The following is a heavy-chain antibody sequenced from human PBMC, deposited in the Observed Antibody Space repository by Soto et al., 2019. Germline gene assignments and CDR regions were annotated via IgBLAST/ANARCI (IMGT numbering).Heavy chain of an antibody. J-gene: IGHJ3*02. D-gene: IGHD6-19*01. Sequence: SQTLSLTCAISGDSVSSNSAAWNWIRQSPSRGLEWLGRTYYRSEWYNDYAVSVKSRIAINPDTSKNQFSLQLNSVTPEDTAVYYCAIDSDLILLAGPDAFDIWGQGTMVTVSS. CDR2: TYYRSEWYN. V-gene: IGHV6-1*01. CDR1: GDSVSSNSAA. CDR3: AIDSDLILLAGPDAFDI.